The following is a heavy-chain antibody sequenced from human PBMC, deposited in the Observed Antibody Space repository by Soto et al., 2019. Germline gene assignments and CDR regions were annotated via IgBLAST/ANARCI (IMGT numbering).Heavy chain of an antibody. Sequence: QVQLQESGPGLVKPSETLSLTCTVSGGSISSYYWSWIRQPPGKGLEWIGYFYYSGSTNYNPSLKSRVTISVDTSKNQFSLKLSSVTAADTAVYYCARGVRCSSTSCPFDYWGQGTLVTVSS. D-gene: IGHD2-2*01. V-gene: IGHV4-59*01. CDR3: ARGVRCSSTSCPFDY. J-gene: IGHJ4*02. CDR2: FYYSGST. CDR1: GGSISSYY.